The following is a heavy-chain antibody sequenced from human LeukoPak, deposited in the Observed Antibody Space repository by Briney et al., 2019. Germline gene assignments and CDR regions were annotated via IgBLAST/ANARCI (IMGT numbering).Heavy chain of an antibody. Sequence: ASVKVSCKASGYTFTSYGISWVRQAPGQGLEWMGWISAYNGNTSYAQKLQGRVTMTTDTSTSTAYMELRSPRSDDTAVYYCARIAVGGSPASFDYWGQGTLVTVSS. D-gene: IGHD3-10*01. CDR2: ISAYNGNT. V-gene: IGHV1-18*01. CDR3: ARIAVGGSPASFDY. CDR1: GYTFTSYG. J-gene: IGHJ4*02.